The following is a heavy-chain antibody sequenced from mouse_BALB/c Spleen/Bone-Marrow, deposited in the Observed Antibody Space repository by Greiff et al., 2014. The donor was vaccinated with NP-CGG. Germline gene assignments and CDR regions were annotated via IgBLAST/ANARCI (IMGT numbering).Heavy chain of an antibody. J-gene: IGHJ2*01. V-gene: IGHV1S56*01. Sequence: VKLMESGPELVKPGASVKMSCKASGYTFPSYYIHWVKQRPGQGLEWIGWIYPGDGSTKYNEKFKGKTTLTADKSSSTAYMLLSSLTSEDSAVYFCARGELPYYFDYWGQGTTLTVSS. CDR1: GYTFPSYY. CDR3: ARGELPYYFDY. CDR2: IYPGDGST.